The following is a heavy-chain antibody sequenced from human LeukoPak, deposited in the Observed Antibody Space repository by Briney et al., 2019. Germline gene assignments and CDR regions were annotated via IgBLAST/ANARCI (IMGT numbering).Heavy chain of an antibody. V-gene: IGHV3-33*01. J-gene: IGHJ3*02. CDR2: ILNAGSNK. Sequence: GESLRLSCAASGFTFSSYGMHWVRQAPGKGLEWVAVILNAGSNKYYADSVKGRFTISRDNSKNTLYLQMDSLRAEDTAVYYCATDLLHYTDLGYCSGGSCYSNAFDIWGQGTMVTVSS. CDR3: ATDLLHYTDLGYCSGGSCYSNAFDI. D-gene: IGHD2-15*01. CDR1: GFTFSSYG.